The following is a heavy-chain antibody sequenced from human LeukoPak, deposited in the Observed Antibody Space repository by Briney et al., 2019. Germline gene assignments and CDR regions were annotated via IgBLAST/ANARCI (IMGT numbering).Heavy chain of an antibody. J-gene: IGHJ4*02. CDR3: AKDLEWLRFFYYFDY. Sequence: GGSLRLSCAASGFTFSSYAMSWVRQAPGKGLEWVSAISGSGGSTYYADSVKGRFTISRDNSKNTLYLQMTSLRAEDTAVYYCAKDLEWLRFFYYFDYWGQGTLVTVSS. D-gene: IGHD5-12*01. V-gene: IGHV3-23*01. CDR2: ISGSGGST. CDR1: GFTFSSYA.